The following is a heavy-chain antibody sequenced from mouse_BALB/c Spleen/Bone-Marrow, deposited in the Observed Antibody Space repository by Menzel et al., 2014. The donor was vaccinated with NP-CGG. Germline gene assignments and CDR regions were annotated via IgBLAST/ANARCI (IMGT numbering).Heavy chain of an antibody. D-gene: IGHD2-3*01. CDR2: ISSGGSYT. V-gene: IGHV5-6-4*01. CDR1: GFTFSSYT. Sequence: DVKLVESGGGLVKPGGSLKLSCAASGFTFSSYTMSWVRQTPEKRLEWVAPISSGGSYTYYPDSVKGRFTISRDNAKNTLYLQMSSLKSEDTAMYYCTRDDGYYYFDYWGQGTTLTVSS. CDR3: TRDDGYYYFDY. J-gene: IGHJ2*01.